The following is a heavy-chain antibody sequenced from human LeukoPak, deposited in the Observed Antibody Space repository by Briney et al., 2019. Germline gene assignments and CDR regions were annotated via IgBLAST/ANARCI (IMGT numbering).Heavy chain of an antibody. CDR2: IWYDGSNK. J-gene: IGHJ6*02. D-gene: IGHD6-13*01. CDR3: AGGAGRIAARRMDV. Sequence: GGSLRLSCAASGFTFSSYGMHWVRQAPGKGLEWVAVIWYDGSNKYYADSVKGRFTISRDNSKNTLYLQMNGLRAEDTAVYYCAGGAGRIAARRMDVWGQGTTVTVSS. V-gene: IGHV3-33*01. CDR1: GFTFSSYG.